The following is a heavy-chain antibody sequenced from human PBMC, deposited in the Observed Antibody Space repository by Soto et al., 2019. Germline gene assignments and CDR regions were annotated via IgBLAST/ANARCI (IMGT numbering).Heavy chain of an antibody. D-gene: IGHD3-16*01. Sequence: EVQLVESGGGLVQPGGSLRLSCAASGFTFNSYWMTWVRQAPGKGLEWVANIKQDGSEKYYVDSVKCRLTISRDNAKNSLYLQMNSLRAEDTAVYYCARGWGLDPWGQGTLVTVSS. CDR1: GFTFNSYW. CDR2: IKQDGSEK. J-gene: IGHJ5*02. CDR3: ARGWGLDP. V-gene: IGHV3-7*04.